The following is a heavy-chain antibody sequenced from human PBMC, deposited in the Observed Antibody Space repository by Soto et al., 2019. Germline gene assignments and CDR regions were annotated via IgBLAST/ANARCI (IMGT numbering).Heavy chain of an antibody. V-gene: IGHV2-5*02. CDR1: GFSLSTSGVG. Sequence: QITLKESGPPLVKPTQTLTLTCTFSGFSLSTSGVGVGWIRQPPGKALEWLALIYWEDDKRYSPSLKSRLTINNDTSKNQVVLTMTNMDPVDTATYYCAHRRWNSDSPAFDIWGQGTMVTVSS. D-gene: IGHD1-7*01. CDR2: IYWEDDK. J-gene: IGHJ3*02. CDR3: AHRRWNSDSPAFDI.